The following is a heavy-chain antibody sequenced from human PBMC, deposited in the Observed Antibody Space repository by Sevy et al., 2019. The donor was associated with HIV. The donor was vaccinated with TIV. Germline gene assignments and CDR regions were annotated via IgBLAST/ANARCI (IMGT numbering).Heavy chain of an antibody. V-gene: IGHV3-30*18. J-gene: IGHJ6*02. CDR3: AKDLLAMKGPMDV. D-gene: IGHD5-18*01. Sequence: GGSLRLSCAASGFTFSSYGMHWVRQAPGKGLEWVAVLSYDGSNKYYANSVKGRFTISRDNSKNTLYLQMNSLRAEDTAVYYCAKDLLAMKGPMDVWGQGTTVTVSS. CDR1: GFTFSSYG. CDR2: LSYDGSNK.